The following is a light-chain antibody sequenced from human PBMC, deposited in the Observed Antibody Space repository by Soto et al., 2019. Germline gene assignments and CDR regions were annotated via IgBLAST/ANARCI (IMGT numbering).Light chain of an antibody. CDR2: ATS. J-gene: IGKJ1*01. CDR1: QSVNSSF. Sequence: DIVLTQSPAILSLSPGERATLSCRASQSVNSSFFAWYQQRPGQSPRLLIYATSTRATGIPDRFSGSGSGADFSFTVSSLEPEDFAVYYCQQYDTSRWTFGQGTKVEIK. V-gene: IGKV3-20*01. CDR3: QQYDTSRWT.